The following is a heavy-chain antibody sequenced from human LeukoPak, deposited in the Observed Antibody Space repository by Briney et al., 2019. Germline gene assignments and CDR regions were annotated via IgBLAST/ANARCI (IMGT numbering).Heavy chain of an antibody. CDR3: ARTYKYGSGGYYRQFDN. J-gene: IGHJ4*02. CDR1: GFTFSSYW. Sequence: GGSLRLSCAASGFTFSSYWMTWVRQAPGKGLEWVANIKQDGSDKYYVDSVKGRFIISRDNAQNSLYLQMNSLRAEDTAVYYCARTYKYGSGGYYRQFDNWGQGTLVTVSS. V-gene: IGHV3-7*01. CDR2: IKQDGSDK. D-gene: IGHD3-22*01.